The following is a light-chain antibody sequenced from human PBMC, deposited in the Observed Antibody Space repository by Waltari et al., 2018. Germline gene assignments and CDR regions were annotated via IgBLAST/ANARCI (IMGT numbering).Light chain of an antibody. CDR2: DAS. Sequence: DLQLTQSPSSLSASVGYRVSFTRRASQAISNDLAWFQQKPGKDPEALIYDASSLQSGVPSKFGGSGAGTDFTLTIISLQPEDVATYYCQQYNSYPYTFGQGTKLEIK. CDR1: QAISND. V-gene: IGKV1-16*02. J-gene: IGKJ2*01. CDR3: QQYNSYPYT.